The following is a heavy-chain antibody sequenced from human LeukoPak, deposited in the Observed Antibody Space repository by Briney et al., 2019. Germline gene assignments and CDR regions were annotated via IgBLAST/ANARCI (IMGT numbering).Heavy chain of an antibody. CDR3: AKDVLGYFRGGSCYLGYFDY. CDR2: ISGSGGST. CDR1: GFTFSSYA. Sequence: GGSLRLSCAASGFTFSSYAMSWVRQAPGKGLEWVSAISGSGGSTYYADSVKGRFTISRDNSKNTLYLQMNSLRAEDTAVYYCAKDVLGYFRGGSCYLGYFDYWGQGTLVTVSS. D-gene: IGHD2-15*01. J-gene: IGHJ4*02. V-gene: IGHV3-23*01.